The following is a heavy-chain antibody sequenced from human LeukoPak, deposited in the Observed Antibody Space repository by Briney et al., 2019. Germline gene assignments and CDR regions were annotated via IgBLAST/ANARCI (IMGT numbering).Heavy chain of an antibody. CDR3: AGRPKDIVVVPAPKDYYYYGMDV. CDR1: GGSISSYY. D-gene: IGHD2-2*01. V-gene: IGHV4-59*01. Sequence: SETLSLTCTVSGGSISSYYWSWIRQPPGKGLEWIGYIYYSGSTNYDPSLKSRVTISVDTSKNQFSLKLSSVTAADTAVYYCAGRPKDIVVVPAPKDYYYYGMDVWGQGTTVTVSS. J-gene: IGHJ6*02. CDR2: IYYSGST.